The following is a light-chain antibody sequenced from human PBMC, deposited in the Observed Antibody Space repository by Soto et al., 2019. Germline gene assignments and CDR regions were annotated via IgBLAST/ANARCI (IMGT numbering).Light chain of an antibody. V-gene: IGKV3-11*01. CDR3: QQRSNWPWT. CDR1: QSVSSY. Sequence: EIVLTHSPATLSLSPEERATLSCRASQSVSSYLSWYQQKPGQAPRLLIYDASNRSTGIPARFSGSGSGTDFTLTISSLEPEDFAVYYCQQRSNWPWTFGQGTKVEVK. CDR2: DAS. J-gene: IGKJ1*01.